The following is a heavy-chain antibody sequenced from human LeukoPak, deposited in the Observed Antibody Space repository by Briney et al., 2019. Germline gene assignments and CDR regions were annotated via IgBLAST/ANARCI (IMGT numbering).Heavy chain of an antibody. J-gene: IGHJ4*02. Sequence: PSETLSLTCTVSGGPIRSYYWSWIRQPPGKGLEWIGYIYYSGSTNYNPSLKSRVTISVDTSKNQFSLKLSSVTAADTAVYYCARHEYSYGSYYFDYWGQGTLVTVSS. CDR1: GGPIRSYY. V-gene: IGHV4-59*08. CDR2: IYYSGST. CDR3: ARHEYSYGSYYFDY. D-gene: IGHD5-18*01.